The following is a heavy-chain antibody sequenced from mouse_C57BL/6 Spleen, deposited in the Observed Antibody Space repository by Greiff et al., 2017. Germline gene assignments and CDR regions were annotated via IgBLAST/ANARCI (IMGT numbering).Heavy chain of an antibody. CDR2: IDPADGDT. CDR3: TTAQATSFDD. J-gene: IGHJ2*01. CDR1: GFNIKDSY. V-gene: IGHV14-1*01. D-gene: IGHD3-2*02. Sequence: VQLQQSVAELVRPGASVKLSCTASGFNIKDSYMHWVKQRPEQGLEWIGRIDPADGDTEYAPKFQGKATMTADTSSNTAYLQLSSLTSEDTAVYYCTTAQATSFDDWGQGTTLTVSS.